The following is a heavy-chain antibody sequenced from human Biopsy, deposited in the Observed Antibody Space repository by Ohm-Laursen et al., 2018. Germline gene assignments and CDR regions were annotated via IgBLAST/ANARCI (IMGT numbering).Heavy chain of an antibody. Sequence: GSSVKVSCKASGYTFTGDYIHWVRQAPGQGLAWMGWIDPKTGGTEYAQKVRGRVTMTRDTSISTMYMDLSSLRSDDTAVYYCAKDLLEWSVPSWGQGTLVTVSS. CDR3: AKDLLEWSVPS. V-gene: IGHV1-2*02. D-gene: IGHD3-3*01. CDR1: GYTFTGDY. J-gene: IGHJ4*02. CDR2: IDPKTGGT.